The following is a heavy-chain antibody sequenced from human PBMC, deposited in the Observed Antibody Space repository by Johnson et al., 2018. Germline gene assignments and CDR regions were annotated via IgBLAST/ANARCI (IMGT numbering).Heavy chain of an antibody. V-gene: IGHV3-30*18. CDR3: AKDVIAGAYYYYYMDV. CDR1: GFTFSSYG. J-gene: IGHJ6*03. CDR2: TSYDGSNK. Sequence: QVQLVESGGGVVQPGRSLRLFCAASGFTFSSYGMHWVRQAPGKGLEWVAVTSYDGSNKYYADSVKGRFTISRDNSKNTLYLQMNSLSAEDTAVYYCAKDVIAGAYYYYYMDVWGKGTTVTVSS. D-gene: IGHD6-13*01.